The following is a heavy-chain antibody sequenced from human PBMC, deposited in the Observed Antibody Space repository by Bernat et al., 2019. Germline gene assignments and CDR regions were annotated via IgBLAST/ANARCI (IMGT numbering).Heavy chain of an antibody. CDR3: AKDLPGTYYYDSSGYSG. CDR2: ISGSGGST. CDR1: GFTFSSYA. V-gene: IGHV3-23*01. D-gene: IGHD3-22*01. Sequence: EVQLLESGGGLVQPGGSLRLSCAASGFTFSSYAMSWVHQAPGKGLEWVSDISGSGGSTYYAASGKGRFTISRDNSKTTLYLQMNSLRAEDTAVYYCAKDLPGTYYYDSSGYSGWDQGTLVTVSS. J-gene: IGHJ4*02.